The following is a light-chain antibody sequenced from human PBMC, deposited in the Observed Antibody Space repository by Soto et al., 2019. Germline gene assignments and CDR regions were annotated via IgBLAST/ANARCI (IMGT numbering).Light chain of an antibody. V-gene: IGKV3-15*01. Sequence: EIVMTQSPGTLSVSPGERATLLCRASQSVSNNLAWYQQKPGQAPRLLIYDASTRATGIPARFSGSGSGTEFTLTIISLQSEDYAVYYCQQYGSSPGFTFGPGTKVDIK. CDR1: QSVSNN. CDR3: QQYGSSPGFT. CDR2: DAS. J-gene: IGKJ3*01.